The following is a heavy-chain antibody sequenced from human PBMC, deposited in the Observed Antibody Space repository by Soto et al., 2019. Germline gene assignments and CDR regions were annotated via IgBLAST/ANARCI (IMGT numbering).Heavy chain of an antibody. CDR3: GKVRIAAPSWYYYYGMEV. CDR2: ISGSGGST. CDR1: GFTFSSYA. J-gene: IGHJ6*04. Sequence: PGGPLRLSCAASGFTFSSYAMSWDRQAPGKGLEWVSAISGSGGSTYYADSVKGRFTISRDNSKNTLYLQMSGLRADDTAVCYCGKVRIAAPSWYYYYGMEVRGEGTSVTVSS. V-gene: IGHV3-23*01. D-gene: IGHD2-21*01.